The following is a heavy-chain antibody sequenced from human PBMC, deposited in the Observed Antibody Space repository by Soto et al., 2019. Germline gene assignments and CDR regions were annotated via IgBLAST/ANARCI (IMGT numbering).Heavy chain of an antibody. CDR2: ISGGSSYT. CDR3: AKTRVADSGYYFDH. J-gene: IGHJ4*02. V-gene: IGHV3-11*03. D-gene: IGHD3-10*01. CDR1: GFRFGDSY. Sequence: PGGSLRLSCAASGFRFGDSYMSWIRQSAGKGLEWLSYISGGSSYTKYAESVKGRFTISRDNARRSLFLQVNGLRADDTAIYYCAKTRVADSGYYFDHWGQGTMVTVSS.